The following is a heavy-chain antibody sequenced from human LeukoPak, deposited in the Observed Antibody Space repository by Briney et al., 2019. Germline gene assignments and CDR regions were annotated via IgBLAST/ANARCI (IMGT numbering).Heavy chain of an antibody. J-gene: IGHJ4*02. V-gene: IGHV4-4*02. Sequence: SETLSLTCGVSGGSVSSTNWWTWIRQPPGKGLEWIGEVHLDGRTNFNPSLKSRLTMSVDLSENHVSLKLTSATAADTVVYYCAREGGFYRPLDYSGQGTLVTVSS. CDR1: GGSVSSTNW. D-gene: IGHD6-25*01. CDR2: VHLDGRT. CDR3: AREGGFYRPLDY.